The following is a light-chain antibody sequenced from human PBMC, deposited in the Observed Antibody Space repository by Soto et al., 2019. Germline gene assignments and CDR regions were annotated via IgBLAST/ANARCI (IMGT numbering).Light chain of an antibody. V-gene: IGKV3-15*01. CDR2: GAS. J-gene: IGKJ1*01. CDR3: QEYNDWPLRT. Sequence: EVVMTQSPSALSVSTGEGATFSCRASQSINTKIAWYQLKPGQAPRLLISGASTRATGIPARFSGSGSGTEFTLTISSLESDDFALYFCQEYNDWPLRTFGQGTKVDIK. CDR1: QSINTK.